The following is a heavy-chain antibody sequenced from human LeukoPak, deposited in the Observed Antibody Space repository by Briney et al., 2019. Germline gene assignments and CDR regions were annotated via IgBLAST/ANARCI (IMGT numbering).Heavy chain of an antibody. CDR2: INPHGSEE. V-gene: IGHV3-7*04. CDR1: GLTLSNYR. J-gene: IGHJ4*02. CDR3: ARGRGNDY. Sequence: GGSLRLSCAVSGLTLSNYRMNWVRHAPGEGLEWVANINPHGSEERSVDSVKGRFTLSRDNAKISLYLQMNSLRAEEMAVYYCARGRGNDYWGQGTLVTVSS. D-gene: IGHD1-1*01.